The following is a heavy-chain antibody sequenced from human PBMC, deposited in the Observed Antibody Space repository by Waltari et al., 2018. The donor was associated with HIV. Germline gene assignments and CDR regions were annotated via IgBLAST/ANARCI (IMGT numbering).Heavy chain of an antibody. Sequence: QVQLQEPGPGLVKPSETLYLTCTVAGGYISSYHWRRHRQHPGTGLEWIDVIHYSGSTNPNPSLKSRVTISVDTSKNQFALKLSSVTAADTAVYYCARQGSIWYTGFDYWGQGTLVTVSS. CDR3: ARQGSIWYTGFDY. D-gene: IGHD6-13*01. V-gene: IGHV4-59*01. CDR1: GGYISSYH. CDR2: IHYSGST. J-gene: IGHJ4*02.